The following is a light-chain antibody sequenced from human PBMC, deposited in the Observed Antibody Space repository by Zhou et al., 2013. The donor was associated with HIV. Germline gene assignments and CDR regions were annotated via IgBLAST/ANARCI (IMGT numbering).Light chain of an antibody. CDR3: QQSYRTLWLT. V-gene: IGKV1-39*01. Sequence: DIQMTQSPSSLSASVGDRVTISCRASQSISYSLNWYQQRPGRAPKLLIHAASGLQSGVPSRFSGTGSGTDFTLTISSLQPEDFATYYCQQSYRTLWLTFGGGTKVEIK. J-gene: IGKJ4*01. CDR1: QSISYS. CDR2: AAS.